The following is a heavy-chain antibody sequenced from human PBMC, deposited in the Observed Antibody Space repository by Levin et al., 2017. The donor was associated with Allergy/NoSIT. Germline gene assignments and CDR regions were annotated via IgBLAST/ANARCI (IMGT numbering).Heavy chain of an antibody. Sequence: TSGGSLRLSCTVSGVSMSDGRHLWGWLRQPPEKGLEWIGIIYYSGSTYYNPSLHSRVTISVDTSKNPFSLNLNSVTAADTAVYYWARAVTDCGHVHCGKGWADLWGQGTLVTVSS. CDR2: IYYSGST. CDR3: ARAVTDCGHVHCGKGWADL. CDR1: GVSMSDGRHL. J-gene: IGHJ5*02. V-gene: IGHV4-39*07. D-gene: IGHD2-21*01.